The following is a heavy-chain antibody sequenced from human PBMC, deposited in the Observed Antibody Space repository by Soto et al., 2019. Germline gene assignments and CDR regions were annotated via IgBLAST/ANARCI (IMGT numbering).Heavy chain of an antibody. CDR1: GGSISSGGYY. Sequence: SETLSLTCTVSGGSISSGGYYWSWIRQHPGKGLEWIGYIYYSGSTYYNPSLKSRVTISVDTSKNQFSLKLSSVTAADTAVYYCAKTHSSSWPRFDYWGQGTLVTVSS. J-gene: IGHJ4*02. CDR2: IYYSGST. D-gene: IGHD6-13*01. V-gene: IGHV4-31*02. CDR3: AKTHSSSWPRFDY.